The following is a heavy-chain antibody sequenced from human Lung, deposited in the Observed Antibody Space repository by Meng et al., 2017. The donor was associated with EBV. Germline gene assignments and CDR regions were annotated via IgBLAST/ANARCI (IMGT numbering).Heavy chain of an antibody. CDR2: LIPMSGAP. D-gene: IGHD3-10*01. J-gene: IGHJ4*02. CDR3: ASESGRGFTPDY. CDR1: GGTFRSDA. Sequence: QVQLQQSGAEVKKPGSSVKVSCRTSGGTFRSDAVSWVRQAPGQGLEWMGGLIPMSGAPHYAQKFQDRVTIIADESTSTHSMELNSLRFEDTAMYYCASESGRGFTPDYWGQGTLVTVSS. V-gene: IGHV1-69*01.